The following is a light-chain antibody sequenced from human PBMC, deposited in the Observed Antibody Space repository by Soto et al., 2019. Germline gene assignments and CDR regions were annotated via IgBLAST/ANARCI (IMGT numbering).Light chain of an antibody. CDR1: QSVSSY. CDR3: QQRHSWPLT. CDR2: DAS. V-gene: IGKV3-11*01. Sequence: EIVLTQCPATLSLSPGERATLSRRASQSVSSYLAWYQQKPGQAPRLLIYDASNRATGIPARFSGSGSGTDFTLTISSLEPEDFAVYYCQQRHSWPLTFGGGTKVDI. J-gene: IGKJ4*01.